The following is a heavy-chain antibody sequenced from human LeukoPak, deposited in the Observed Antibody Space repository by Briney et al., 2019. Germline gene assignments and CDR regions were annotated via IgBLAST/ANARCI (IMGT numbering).Heavy chain of an antibody. CDR1: GFTFSSYA. Sequence: GRSLRLSCAASGFTFSSYAMHWVRQAPGKGLEWVAVISYDGSNKYYADSVKGRFTISRDNSKNTLYLQMNSLRAEDTAVYYCARDGDYYDSSGYSGYWGQGTLVTVSS. CDR3: ARDGDYYDSSGYSGY. J-gene: IGHJ4*02. CDR2: ISYDGSNK. D-gene: IGHD3-22*01. V-gene: IGHV3-30-3*01.